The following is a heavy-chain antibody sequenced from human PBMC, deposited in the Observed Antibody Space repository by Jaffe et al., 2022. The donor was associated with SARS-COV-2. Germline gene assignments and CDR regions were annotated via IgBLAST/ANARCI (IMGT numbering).Heavy chain of an antibody. CDR1: GFPFTDYA. D-gene: IGHD3-22*01. Sequence: QVQLVESGGGVVPPGTSLRLSCAASGFPFTDYAMHWVRQAPGKGLEWVTVISYDGNEKYVDSVKGRFIVSRDNSKNILYLHMNSLRPEDTAVYHCARDIAPSYGGTSYYSGTFDLWGQGTLVSVSS. CDR3: ARDIAPSYGGTSYYSGTFDL. CDR2: ISYDGNEK. V-gene: IGHV3-30-3*01. J-gene: IGHJ3*01.